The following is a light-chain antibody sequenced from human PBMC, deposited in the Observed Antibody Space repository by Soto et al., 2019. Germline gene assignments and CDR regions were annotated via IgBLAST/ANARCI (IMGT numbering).Light chain of an antibody. CDR3: QQYGRSPGT. CDR1: QSVSSSY. J-gene: IGKJ2*01. CDR2: GAS. V-gene: IGKV3-20*01. Sequence: EIVLTQSPGTLSLSPGERATLSCRASQSVSSSYVAWYQQTPGQAPRLLIYGASSRATGIPDRFSGSGSGTDFTLTISRLEPEDFAVYYCQQYGRSPGTFGQGTKLEIK.